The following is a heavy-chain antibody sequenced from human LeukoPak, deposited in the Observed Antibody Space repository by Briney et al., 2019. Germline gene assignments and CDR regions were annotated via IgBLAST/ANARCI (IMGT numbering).Heavy chain of an antibody. CDR3: AREQVVVGRGYYGMDV. CDR2: MYSGGST. D-gene: IGHD2-2*01. V-gene: IGHV3-66*01. J-gene: IGHJ6*02. Sequence: PGGSLRLSCVVSGFTFSDYWMSWVRQAPGKGLEWVSVMYSGGSTFYGDSVKGRFTISRDNSMNTLYLQMNSLRVDDTAVYYCAREQVVVGRGYYGMDVWGQGTTVTVSS. CDR1: GFTFSDYW.